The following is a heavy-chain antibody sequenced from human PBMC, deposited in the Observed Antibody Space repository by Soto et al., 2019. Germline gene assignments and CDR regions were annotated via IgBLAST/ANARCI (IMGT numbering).Heavy chain of an antibody. CDR3: ARDQRGDGYPDDKENGMDV. CDR1: GYTFTGYY. V-gene: IGHV1-2*04. D-gene: IGHD5-12*01. J-gene: IGHJ6*02. CDR2: INPNSGGT. Sequence: ASVKVSCKASGYTFTGYYMHWVRQAPGQGLEWMGWINPNSGGTNYAQKFQGWVTMTRDTSISTAYMELSRLRSDDTAVYYCARDQRGDGYPDDKENGMDVWGQGTTVTVSS.